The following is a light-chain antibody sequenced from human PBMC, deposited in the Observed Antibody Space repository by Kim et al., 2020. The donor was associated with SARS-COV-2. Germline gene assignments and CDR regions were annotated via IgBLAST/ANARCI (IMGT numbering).Light chain of an antibody. CDR2: DKN. V-gene: IGLV3-19*01. J-gene: IGLJ2*01. Sequence: SSELTQDPAVSVALGQTVRITCQGDSLRSYYASWYQQKPGQAPVLVIYDKNNRPSGIPDRFSGSSSGNTASLTITAAQAEDEADYYCNSRESSVNHMLFG. CDR3: NSRESSVNHML. CDR1: SLRSYY.